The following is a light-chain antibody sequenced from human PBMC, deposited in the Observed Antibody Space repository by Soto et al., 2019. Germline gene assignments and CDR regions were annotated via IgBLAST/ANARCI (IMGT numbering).Light chain of an antibody. CDR3: VLYMGSGIWV. J-gene: IGLJ3*02. Sequence: QTVVTQEPSFSVSPGGTVTLTCGLSSGSVSTSYYPSWYQQTPGQAPRTLIYSTNTRSSGVPDRFSGSILGNKAALTITGAQADDESDYYCVLYMGSGIWVFGGGTKLTAL. V-gene: IGLV8-61*01. CDR1: SGSVSTSYY. CDR2: STN.